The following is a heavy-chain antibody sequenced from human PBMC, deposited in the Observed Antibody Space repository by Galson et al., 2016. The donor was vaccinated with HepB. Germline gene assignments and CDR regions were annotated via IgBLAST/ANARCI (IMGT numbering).Heavy chain of an antibody. Sequence: ETLSLTCTVSGGSFSGYYWTWIRQPPGKGLEWIGEINHGGRTNYNPSLKSRITISVDTSKNHFSLNLSSMTAADTAVYYCAKTTPQKGYSFGSWGQGTLVTVSS. CDR2: INHGGRT. CDR1: GGSFSGYY. CDR3: AKTTPQKGYSFGS. D-gene: IGHD5-18*01. J-gene: IGHJ5*02. V-gene: IGHV4-34*01.